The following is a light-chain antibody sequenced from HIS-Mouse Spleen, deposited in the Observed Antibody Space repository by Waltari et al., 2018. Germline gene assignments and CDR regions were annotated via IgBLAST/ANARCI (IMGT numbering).Light chain of an antibody. CDR3: YSTDSSGNHRV. V-gene: IGLV3-10*01. CDR1: ALPKKF. CDR2: EDS. Sequence: SYELTQPPSVSVSPGQTDRITGSGDALPKKFASWYQQKSGQAPVLVIYEDSKRPSGIPERFSGSSSGTMATLTISGAQVEDEADYYCYSTDSSGNHRVFGGGTKLTVL. J-gene: IGLJ2*01.